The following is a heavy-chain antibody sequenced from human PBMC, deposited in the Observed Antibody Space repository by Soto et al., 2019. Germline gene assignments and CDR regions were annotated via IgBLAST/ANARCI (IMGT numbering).Heavy chain of an antibody. V-gene: IGHV3-66*01. D-gene: IGHD3-3*01. CDR1: GLTVSNCF. J-gene: IGHJ4*02. CDR3: ARDTLGGAYDFWH. Sequence: EVQLVESGGGLVQPGGSLRLSCAASGLTVSNCFMTWVRQAPGKGLEWVSVISSDDRTYYADSVKGRFTISRDYSKNIVYLEMNSLRAGDTAVYYFARDTLGGAYDFWHGGQGTLVTVSS. CDR2: ISSDDRT.